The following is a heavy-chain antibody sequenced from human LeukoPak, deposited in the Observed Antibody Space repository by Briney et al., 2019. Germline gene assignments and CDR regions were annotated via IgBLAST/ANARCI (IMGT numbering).Heavy chain of an antibody. CDR2: INPNSGGT. D-gene: IGHD5-18*01. V-gene: IGHV1-2*02. J-gene: IGHJ4*02. CDR1: GYTFTGYY. Sequence: ASVKVSCKASGYTFTGYYMHWVRQAPGQGLEWMGWINPNSGGTNYAQKFQGRVTMTRDTSISTAYMELSRLRSDDTAVYYCARVPFSGYNYGSIDYWGQGTLVTVSS. CDR3: ARVPFSGYNYGSIDY.